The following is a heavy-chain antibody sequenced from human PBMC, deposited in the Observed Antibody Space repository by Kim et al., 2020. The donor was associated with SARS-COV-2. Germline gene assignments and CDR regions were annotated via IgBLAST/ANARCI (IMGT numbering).Heavy chain of an antibody. CDR2: ISGSGGST. Sequence: GGSLRLSCAASGFTFSSYAMSWVRQAPGKGLEWVSAISGSGGSTYYADSVKGRFTISRDNSKNTLYLQMNSLRAEDTAVYYCAKAPLGEYYDILTGYPTTFDYWGQGTLVTVSS. CDR3: AKAPLGEYYDILTGYPTTFDY. D-gene: IGHD3-9*01. J-gene: IGHJ4*02. CDR1: GFTFSSYA. V-gene: IGHV3-23*01.